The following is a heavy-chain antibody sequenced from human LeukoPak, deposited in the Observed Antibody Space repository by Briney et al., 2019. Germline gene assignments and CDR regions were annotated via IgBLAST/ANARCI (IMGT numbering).Heavy chain of an antibody. J-gene: IGHJ2*01. CDR1: GYTFTSYY. Sequence: ASVKVSCKASGYTFTSYYMHWVRQAPGQGLEWMGIINPSGGSTSYTQKFQGRVTMTRDTSTSTVYMELSSLRSEDTAVYYCARGVRNGELFRSWEVDLWGRGTLVTVSS. CDR2: INPSGGST. V-gene: IGHV1-46*01. D-gene: IGHD3-10*01. CDR3: ARGVRNGELFRSWEVDL.